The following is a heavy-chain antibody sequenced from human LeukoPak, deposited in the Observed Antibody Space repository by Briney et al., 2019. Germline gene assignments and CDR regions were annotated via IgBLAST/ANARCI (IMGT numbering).Heavy chain of an antibody. V-gene: IGHV4-39*01. CDR3: ARLEPFDY. J-gene: IGHJ4*02. D-gene: IGHD3-3*01. CDR1: GDSISSSSYY. CDR2: IYFSGST. Sequence: PSETLSLTCSVSGDSISSSSYYWGWIRQPPGKGLDWIGSIYFSGSTYYNPSLKSRVTISVDTSRNQFSLRLSSVTAADTAVYYCARLEPFDYWGQGTLVTVSS.